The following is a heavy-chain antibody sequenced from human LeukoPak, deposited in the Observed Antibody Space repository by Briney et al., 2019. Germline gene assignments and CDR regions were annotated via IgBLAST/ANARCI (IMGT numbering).Heavy chain of an antibody. CDR3: AREASMVRGVIHNWFDP. J-gene: IGHJ5*02. V-gene: IGHV1-2*02. Sequence: ASVKVSCKATGYTFTGYYMHWVRQAPGQGLEWMGWINPNSGGTNYAQKFQGRVTMTRDTSISTAYMELSRLRSDDTAVYYCAREASMVRGVIHNWFDPWGQGTLVTVSS. D-gene: IGHD3-10*01. CDR1: GYTFTGYY. CDR2: INPNSGGT.